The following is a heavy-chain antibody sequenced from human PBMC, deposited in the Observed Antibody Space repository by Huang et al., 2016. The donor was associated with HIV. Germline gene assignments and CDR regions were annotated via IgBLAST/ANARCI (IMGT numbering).Heavy chain of an antibody. D-gene: IGHD6-19*01. J-gene: IGHJ4*02. Sequence: PGSSVEVSCTSSAGALTSHSITWVRQVPGHGLERVGTFVPLFGTPNYAQKFLGRLSFRADESTGAVYMKLARLKSEDTAIYFCARVRRHSGNSGLIDFWGQGTLVTVTS. CDR3: ARVRRHSGNSGLIDF. CDR2: FVPLFGTP. CDR1: AGALTSHS. V-gene: IGHV1-69*13.